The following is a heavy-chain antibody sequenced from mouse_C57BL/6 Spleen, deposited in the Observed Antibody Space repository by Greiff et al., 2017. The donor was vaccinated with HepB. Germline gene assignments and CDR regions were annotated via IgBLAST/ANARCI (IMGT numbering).Heavy chain of an antibody. CDR3: ARGVYCGSCLDC. Sequence: VQLQQSGPELVKPGASVKISCKASGYAFSSSWMNWVKQRPGKGLEWIGRIYPGDGDTNYNGKFKGKATLTADKSSSTAYMQLSSLTSEDSAVYFCARGVYCGSCLDCWGQGTTLTVSS. V-gene: IGHV1-82*01. CDR1: GYAFSSSW. D-gene: IGHD1-1*01. J-gene: IGHJ2*01. CDR2: IYPGDGDT.